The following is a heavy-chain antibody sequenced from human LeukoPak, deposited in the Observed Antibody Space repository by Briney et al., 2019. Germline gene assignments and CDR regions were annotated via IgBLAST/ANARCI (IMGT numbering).Heavy chain of an antibody. CDR1: GYTFTGYY. V-gene: IGHV1-2*02. CDR3: AREGHGYSSGLDAFDI. D-gene: IGHD6-19*01. Sequence: ASVKVSCKASGYTFTGYYMHWVRQAPGQGLEWMGWINPNSGGTNYAQKFQGRVTMTRDTSISTAYMELSRLRSDDTAVYYCAREGHGYSSGLDAFDIWGQGTMVTVSS. J-gene: IGHJ3*02. CDR2: INPNSGGT.